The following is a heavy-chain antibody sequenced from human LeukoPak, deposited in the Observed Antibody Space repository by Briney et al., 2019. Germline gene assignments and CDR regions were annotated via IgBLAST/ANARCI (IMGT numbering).Heavy chain of an antibody. CDR2: IRYDGSNK. CDR1: GFTFSSYG. CDR3: AKSGYSYGYSFDY. J-gene: IGHJ4*02. V-gene: IGHV3-30*02. D-gene: IGHD5-18*01. Sequence: PGGSLRLSCAASGFTFSSYGMHWVRQAPGKGLEWVAFIRYDGSNKYYADSVKGRFTISRDTSKNTLYLQMNSLRAGDTAVYYCAKSGYSYGYSFDYWGQGTLVTVSS.